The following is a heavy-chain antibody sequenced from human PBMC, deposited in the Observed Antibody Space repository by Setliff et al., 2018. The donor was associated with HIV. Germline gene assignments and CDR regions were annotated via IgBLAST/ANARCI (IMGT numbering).Heavy chain of an antibody. V-gene: IGHV4-39*02. Sequence: SETLSLTCAVYGGSFSGYYWGWIRQPPGKGLEYIATMYYTRSAYYSPSLKSRVTMSLDTSKNHFSLRLTSVTAADTAVYYCVAGYCSGTSCWPYYYYYMDVWGKGTTVTVSS. CDR1: GGSFSGYY. J-gene: IGHJ6*03. D-gene: IGHD2-2*01. CDR3: VAGYCSGTSCWPYYYYYMDV. CDR2: MYYTRSA.